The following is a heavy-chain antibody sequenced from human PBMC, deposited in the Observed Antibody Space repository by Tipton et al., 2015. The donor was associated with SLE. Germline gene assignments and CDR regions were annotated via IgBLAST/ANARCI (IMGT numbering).Heavy chain of an antibody. D-gene: IGHD1-14*01. CDR3: ARRTPETRGYYYYMDV. V-gene: IGHV1-18*01. Sequence: QLVQSGAEVKKPGASVKVSCKASGYNFTRYGISWVRQAPGQGLEWMGWISGYNGNTDYAQKLQGRVTMTTDTSTSTAYMELRSLRSDDTAVYYCARRTPETRGYYYYMDVWGKGTTVTVSS. CDR1: GYNFTRYG. J-gene: IGHJ6*03. CDR2: ISGYNGNT.